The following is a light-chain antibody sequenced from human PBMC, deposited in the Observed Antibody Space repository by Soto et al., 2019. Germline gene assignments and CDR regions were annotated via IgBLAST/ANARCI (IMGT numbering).Light chain of an antibody. V-gene: IGKV1-39*01. CDR2: AAS. J-gene: IGKJ1*01. CDR3: QQSYFTPT. CDR1: QSISSY. Sequence: DIQMTQSPSSLSASVGDRVTITCRASQSISSYLNWYQQKPGKAPKLLIYAASSLQSGVPSRFSGSGSGTDFTLTISSLQPEDFATYYCQQSYFTPTFGQGTKVEIK.